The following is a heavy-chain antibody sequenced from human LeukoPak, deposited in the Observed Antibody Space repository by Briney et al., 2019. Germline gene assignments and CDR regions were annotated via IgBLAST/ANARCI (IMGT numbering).Heavy chain of an antibody. CDR2: ISSSSSYI. J-gene: IGHJ4*02. V-gene: IGHV3-21*01. Sequence: GGSLRLSCAASGFTFSSYSMNWVRQAPGKGLEWVSSISSSSSYIYYADSVKGRFTISRDNAKNSLYLQVNSLRAEDTAVYYCARVDQRDAYNLNYFDYWGQGTLVTASS. CDR3: ARVDQRDAYNLNYFDY. CDR1: GFTFSSYS. D-gene: IGHD5-24*01.